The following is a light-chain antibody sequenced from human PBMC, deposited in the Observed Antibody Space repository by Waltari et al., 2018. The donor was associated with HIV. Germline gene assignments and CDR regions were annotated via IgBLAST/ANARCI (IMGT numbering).Light chain of an antibody. CDR2: LNNDGSH. CDR3: QTWDTGIII. V-gene: IGLV4-69*01. J-gene: IGLJ2*01. Sequence: QPVVTQSPSAAASLGASVKPTCTLSSRHSDYPIAWHQQHPQKGPRYLMRLNNDGSHYKGDGIPDRFSGSSSGAERYLIISSLQSGDEADYYCQTWDTGIIIFGGGTKLTVL. CDR1: SRHSDYP.